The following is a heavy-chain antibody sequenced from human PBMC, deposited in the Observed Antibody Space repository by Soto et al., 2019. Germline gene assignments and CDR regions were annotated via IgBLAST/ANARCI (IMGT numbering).Heavy chain of an antibody. CDR1: GFTFSSYA. J-gene: IGHJ5*02. Sequence: EVQLLESGGGLVQPGGSLRLSCAASGFTFSSYAMSWVRQAPGKGLEWVSAISGSGGSTYYADSVKGRFTISRDNSKNTLYLQMNSLRAEVTAVYYCAKDGNPIPYLTGYYRLGWFDPWGQGTLVTVSS. CDR3: AKDGNPIPYLTGYYRLGWFDP. V-gene: IGHV3-23*01. CDR2: ISGSGGST. D-gene: IGHD3-9*01.